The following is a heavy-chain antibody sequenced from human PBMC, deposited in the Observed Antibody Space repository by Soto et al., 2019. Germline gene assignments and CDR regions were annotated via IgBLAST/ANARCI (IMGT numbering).Heavy chain of an antibody. J-gene: IGHJ4*02. Sequence: QVQLQESGPGLVKPSGTLSLTCTVSNGSISSSNWWSWVRQSPGKGLEWIGEVAQNGYIGSIPSLKSRLTILLNKPTNRFSLRLTSVTAADTAVYYCARNRLDGYDFDSWGQGILVTVSS. CDR3: ARNRLDGYDFDS. D-gene: IGHD5-12*01. V-gene: IGHV4-4*02. CDR2: VAQNGYI. CDR1: NGSISSSNW.